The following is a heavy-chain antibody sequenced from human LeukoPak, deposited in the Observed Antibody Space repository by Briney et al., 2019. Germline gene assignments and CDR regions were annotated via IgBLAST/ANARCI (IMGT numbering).Heavy chain of an antibody. Sequence: PSETLSLTCAVYGGTFSGYYWSWLRQPPGKGLEWIGEINHSGSTNYSPSLKRRVTISGDTSKNQFSLKLSSVTAADTAVYYWSRGHRDYDILTGYYYNYWGQGTLVTVSS. CDR1: GGTFSGYY. V-gene: IGHV4-34*01. CDR3: SRGHRDYDILTGYYYNY. CDR2: INHSGST. J-gene: IGHJ4*02. D-gene: IGHD3-9*01.